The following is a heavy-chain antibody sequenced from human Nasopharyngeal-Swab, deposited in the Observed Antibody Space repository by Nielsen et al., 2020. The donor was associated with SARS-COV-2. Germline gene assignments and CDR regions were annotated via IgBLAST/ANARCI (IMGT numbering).Heavy chain of an antibody. Sequence: WIRQPPGKGLEWVSAISGSGGSTYYADSVKGRFTISRDNSENTLYLQMNSLRAEDTAVYYCAKSWTYYFDYWGQGTLVTVSS. V-gene: IGHV3-23*01. CDR3: AKSWTYYFDY. CDR2: ISGSGGST. D-gene: IGHD3/OR15-3a*01. J-gene: IGHJ4*02.